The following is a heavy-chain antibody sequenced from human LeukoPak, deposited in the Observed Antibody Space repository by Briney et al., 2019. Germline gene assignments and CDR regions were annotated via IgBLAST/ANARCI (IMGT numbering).Heavy chain of an antibody. J-gene: IGHJ5*02. CDR2: INLNNDDT. CDR3: ARGPLFKSPDNWFDP. Sequence: GASVKVSCKASGYTFTGYYLHWVRQAPGQGLEWMGWINLNNDDTNYAQKFQGWVTMTGDTSISTAYMELSSLRSEDTAVYYCARGPLFKSPDNWFDPWGQGTLVTVSS. CDR1: GYTFTGYY. V-gene: IGHV1-2*04.